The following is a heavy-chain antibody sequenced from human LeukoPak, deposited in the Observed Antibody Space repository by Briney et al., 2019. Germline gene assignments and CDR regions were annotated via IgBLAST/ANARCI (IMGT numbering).Heavy chain of an antibody. D-gene: IGHD5-18*01. V-gene: IGHV3-48*03. CDR3: ARGFSGYTYGPDY. Sequence: GGSLRLSCAASGFTFSSYEMNWVRQAPGKGLEWVSRISSSGSTIYHADSVKGRFTVSRDNAKNSLYLQMNSLRVEDTAVYYCARGFSGYTYGPDYWGQGTLVTVSS. CDR2: ISSSGSTI. CDR1: GFTFSSYE. J-gene: IGHJ4*02.